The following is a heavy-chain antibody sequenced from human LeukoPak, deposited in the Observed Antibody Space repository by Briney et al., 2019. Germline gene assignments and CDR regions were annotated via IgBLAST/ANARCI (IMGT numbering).Heavy chain of an antibody. CDR2: VYYSGST. Sequence: SETLSLTCTVSGGSISSYYWSWIRQPPGKGLEWIGYVYYSGSTYYNPSLKSRVTISVDTSKSRFSLKLSSVTAADTAVYYCASGEYYYDSSGYYLDYWGQGTLVTVSS. V-gene: IGHV4-59*08. CDR3: ASGEYYYDSSGYYLDY. CDR1: GGSISSYY. D-gene: IGHD3-22*01. J-gene: IGHJ4*02.